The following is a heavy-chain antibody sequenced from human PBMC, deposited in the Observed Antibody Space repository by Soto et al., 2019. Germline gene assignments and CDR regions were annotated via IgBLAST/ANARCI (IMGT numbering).Heavy chain of an antibody. CDR1: GFTFSRYA. J-gene: IGHJ4*02. CDR2: ISGSGGST. CDR3: AKDEGTVKPTNFDY. V-gene: IGHV3-23*01. Sequence: PGGSLRLSCAASGFTFSRYAMNWVRQAPGKGLEWVSVISGSGGSTYYADSVKGRFTISRDNSKNTLYLQMNSLRAEDTAIYYCAKDEGTVKPTNFDYWGQGSLVTVSS. D-gene: IGHD1-1*01.